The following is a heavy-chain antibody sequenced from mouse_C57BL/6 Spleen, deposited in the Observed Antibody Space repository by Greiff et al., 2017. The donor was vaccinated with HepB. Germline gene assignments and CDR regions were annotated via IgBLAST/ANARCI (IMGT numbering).Heavy chain of an antibody. D-gene: IGHD1-1*01. CDR1: GFTFSDYY. Sequence: EVKLVESGGGLVQPGGSLKLSCAASGFTFSDYYMYWVRQTPEKRLEWVAYISNGGGSTYYPDTVKGRFTISRDNAKNTLYLQMSRLKSEDTAMYYCARRGYYGSSYEAYFDVWGTGTTVTVSS. J-gene: IGHJ1*03. V-gene: IGHV5-12*01. CDR2: ISNGGGST. CDR3: ARRGYYGSSYEAYFDV.